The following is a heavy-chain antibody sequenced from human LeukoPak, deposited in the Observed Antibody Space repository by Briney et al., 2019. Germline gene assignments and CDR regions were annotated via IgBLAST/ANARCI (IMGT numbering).Heavy chain of an antibody. V-gene: IGHV1-8*03. CDR1: GYTFTSYD. CDR2: MNPNSGNT. D-gene: IGHD2-15*01. J-gene: IGHJ6*03. CDR3: ARGAAHMDV. Sequence: ASVKVSCKASGYTFTSYDINWARQAPGQGLEWMGWMNPNSGNTGYAQKFQGRVTITRNTSISTAYMELSSLRSEDTAVYYWARGAAHMDVWGKGTTVTVSS.